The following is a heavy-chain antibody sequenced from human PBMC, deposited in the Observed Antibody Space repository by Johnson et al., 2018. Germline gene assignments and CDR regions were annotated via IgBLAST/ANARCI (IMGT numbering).Heavy chain of an antibody. J-gene: IGHJ6*03. CDR2: ISSSSSYI. CDR3: ARPSSSYYYYYMDV. CDR1: GFTFSSYS. V-gene: IGHV3-21*01. Sequence: VQLVQSGGGVVQPGRSLRLSCAASGFTFSSYSMNWVRQAPGKGLEWVSSISSSSSYIYYADSVKGRFTISRDNAKNSLYLQMNSLRAEDTAVSYCARPSSSYYYYYMDVWGKGTTVTVSS. D-gene: IGHD1-26*01.